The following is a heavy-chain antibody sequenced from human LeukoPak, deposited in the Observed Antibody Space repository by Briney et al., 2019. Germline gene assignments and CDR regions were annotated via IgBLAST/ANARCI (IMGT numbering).Heavy chain of an antibody. J-gene: IGHJ4*02. D-gene: IGHD1-26*01. CDR2: ISGSGHST. Sequence: GGSLRLSCAASGFTFSSYAMSWVRQAPGKRLERLSVISGSGHSTHYADSVTGRFTISRDISKNTMYLQMNTLRAEDTAVYYCAREVGATDYWGQGTQVTVSS. CDR3: AREVGATDY. CDR1: GFTFSSYA. V-gene: IGHV3-23*01.